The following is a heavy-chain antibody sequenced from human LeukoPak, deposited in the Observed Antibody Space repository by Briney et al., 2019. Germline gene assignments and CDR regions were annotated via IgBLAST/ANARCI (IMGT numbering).Heavy chain of an antibody. V-gene: IGHV1-46*01. CDR3: ARGNLTMVRGVKSPTPHSEY. Sequence: GASVKVSCKASGYTFTNYYMHWVRQAPGQGLEWMGIINPTGGSTSYAQKFQGRVTMTRDTSTSTVYMELGSLRSEDTAVYYCARGNLTMVRGVKSPTPHSEYWGQGTLVTVSS. CDR2: INPTGGST. D-gene: IGHD3-10*01. J-gene: IGHJ4*02. CDR1: GYTFTNYY.